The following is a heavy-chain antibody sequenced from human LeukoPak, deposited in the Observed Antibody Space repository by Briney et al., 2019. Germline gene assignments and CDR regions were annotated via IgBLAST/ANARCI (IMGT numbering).Heavy chain of an antibody. CDR2: VYTGGST. CDR1: NFIVSNNY. J-gene: IGHJ4*02. Sequence: GGSLRLSCAASNFIVSNNYMSWVRQAPGKGLEWVSVVYTGGSTYYADSVKGRFTVSKDTSDNTLYLQMNNLRVDDTAVYYCVKASPGGGHFEYWGPGALVTVSS. CDR3: VKASPGGGHFEY. V-gene: IGHV3-53*01.